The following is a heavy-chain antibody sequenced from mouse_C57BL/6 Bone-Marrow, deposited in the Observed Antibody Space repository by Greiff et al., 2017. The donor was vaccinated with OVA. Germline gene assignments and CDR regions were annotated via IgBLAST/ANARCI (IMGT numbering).Heavy chain of an antibody. J-gene: IGHJ1*03. Sequence: VQLQQPGAELVMPGASVKLSCKASGYTFTSYWMHWVKQRPGQGLEWIGEIDPSDSYTNYNQKFKGKSTLTVDKSSSTAYMQLSSLTSEDSAVYYCARELPHYYGSSYWYFDVWGTGTTVTVPS. V-gene: IGHV1-69*01. CDR1: GYTFTSYW. D-gene: IGHD1-1*01. CDR2: IDPSDSYT. CDR3: ARELPHYYGSSYWYFDV.